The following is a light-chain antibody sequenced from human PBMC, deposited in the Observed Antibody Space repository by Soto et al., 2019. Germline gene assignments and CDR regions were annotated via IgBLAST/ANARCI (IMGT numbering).Light chain of an antibody. Sequence: QSVLTQPPSASGTPGQRVTISCSGSSSNIGSNTVNWYQQLPGTAPKLLMYGNNQRPSGVPDRFSGSKSGTSASLAINGLQSEDEADYYCAAWDDSLNGVIFGGGTKLTV. CDR3: AAWDDSLNGVI. CDR2: GNN. CDR1: SSNIGSNT. V-gene: IGLV1-44*01. J-gene: IGLJ2*01.